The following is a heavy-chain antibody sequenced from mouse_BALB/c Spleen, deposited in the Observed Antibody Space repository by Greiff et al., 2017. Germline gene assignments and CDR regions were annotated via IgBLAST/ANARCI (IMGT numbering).Heavy chain of an antibody. J-gene: IGHJ1*01. D-gene: IGHD1-1*01. CDR2: INSNGGST. CDR1: GFTFSSYG. V-gene: IGHV5-6-3*01. Sequence: EVMLVESGGGLVQPGGSLKLSCAASGFTFSSYGMSWVRQTPDKRLELVATINSNGGSTYYPDSVKGRFTISRDNAKNTLYLQMSSLKSEDTAMYYCARDHYYGSSHWYFDVWGAGTTVTVSS. CDR3: ARDHYYGSSHWYFDV.